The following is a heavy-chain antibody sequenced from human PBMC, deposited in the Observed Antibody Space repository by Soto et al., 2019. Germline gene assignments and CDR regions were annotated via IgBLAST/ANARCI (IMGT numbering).Heavy chain of an antibody. CDR1: GGSISTYY. D-gene: IGHD4-17*01. J-gene: IGHJ1*01. V-gene: IGHV4-59*01. Sequence: QVQLQESGPGLVKPSETLSLTCTVSGGSISTYYWTWIRQPPGKGLEWIGNIHYAGSTNYNPSLKSRLIISVDMSRNQFSLKLSSVTAADTAIYYCARGSTSATTHLQHWGQGTLVTVSS. CDR2: IHYAGST. CDR3: ARGSTSATTHLQH.